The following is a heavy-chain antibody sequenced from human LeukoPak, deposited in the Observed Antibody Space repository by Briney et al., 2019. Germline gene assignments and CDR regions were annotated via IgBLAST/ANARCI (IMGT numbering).Heavy chain of an antibody. J-gene: IGHJ3*01. D-gene: IGHD3-9*01. V-gene: IGHV3-15*07. Sequence: PGGSLRLSCAASGFTFTNTWMNWVRQAPGKGLEWVGRIKSKSGGGTTDYAPVKGRFTISRDDSKNTLYLQMNSLKTEDTAVYYCARDWYHAFDFWGQGTMVTVSS. CDR1: GFTFTNTW. CDR3: ARDWYHAFDF. CDR2: IKSKSGGGTT.